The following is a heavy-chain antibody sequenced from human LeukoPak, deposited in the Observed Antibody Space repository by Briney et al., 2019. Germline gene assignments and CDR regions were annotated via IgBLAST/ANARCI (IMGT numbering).Heavy chain of an antibody. D-gene: IGHD1-26*01. CDR2: IYYSGST. J-gene: IGHJ4*02. CDR1: GGSFSGYY. V-gene: IGHV4-59*01. Sequence: SETLSLTCAVYGGSFSGYYWSWIRQPPGKGLEWIGYIYYSGSTNYNPSLKSRVTISVDTSKNQFSLKLSSVTAADTAVYYCASYSGSLGRLYYFDYWGQGTLVTVSS. CDR3: ASYSGSLGRLYYFDY.